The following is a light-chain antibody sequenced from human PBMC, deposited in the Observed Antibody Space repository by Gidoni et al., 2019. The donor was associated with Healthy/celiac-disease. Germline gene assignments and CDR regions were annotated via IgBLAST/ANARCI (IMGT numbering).Light chain of an antibody. CDR1: QSVSSSD. J-gene: IGKJ2*01. Sequence: EMVSTQAPGTLSMSPGERATLSCRASQSVSSSDLAWYQQKPGQAPRLLIYGASSRATGIPDRFSCSGSGTDFTLTISRLEPEDFAVYYCQQYGSSPMYTFGQGTKLEIK. V-gene: IGKV3-20*01. CDR2: GAS. CDR3: QQYGSSPMYT.